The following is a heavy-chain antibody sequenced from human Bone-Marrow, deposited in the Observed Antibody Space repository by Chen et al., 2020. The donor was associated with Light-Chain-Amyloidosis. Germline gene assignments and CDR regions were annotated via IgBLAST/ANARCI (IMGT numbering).Heavy chain of an antibody. CDR1: GFTFSGAW. CDR2: IKSDADGGTT. J-gene: IGHJ4*02. Sequence: EVNLVVSGGGLVKPGGSLRLSCAASGFTFSGAWMSWVRQAPGKGLEWLGRIKSDADGGTTDYAAPVQGRFSISRDDSKKTLYLQMGSLKIEDTAMYYCTTDGRTDYWGQGTLVTVSS. CDR3: TTDGRTDY. V-gene: IGHV3-15*01.